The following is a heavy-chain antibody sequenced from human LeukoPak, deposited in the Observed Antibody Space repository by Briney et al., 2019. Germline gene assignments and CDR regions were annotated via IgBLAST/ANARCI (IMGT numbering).Heavy chain of an antibody. CDR2: INPNSGCT. CDR3: AREIDYDYIWGSYRIDAFDI. J-gene: IGHJ3*02. D-gene: IGHD3-16*02. Sequence: ASVKVSCKASGYTFTGYYMHWVRQAPGQGLEWMGWINPNSGCTNYAQKFQGRVTMTRDTSISTAYMELSRLRSDDTAVYYCAREIDYDYIWGSYRIDAFDIWGQGTMVTVSS. CDR1: GYTFTGYY. V-gene: IGHV1-2*02.